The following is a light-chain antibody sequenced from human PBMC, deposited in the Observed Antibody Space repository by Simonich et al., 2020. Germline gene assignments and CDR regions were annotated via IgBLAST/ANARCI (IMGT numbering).Light chain of an antibody. J-gene: IGLJ2*01. CDR3: QSADSSGTYVV. CDR2: KDS. V-gene: IGLV3-25*03. Sequence: SYELTQPPSVSVSPGQTARLTCSGDALPKQYAYWYQQKPGQAPVLVIYKDSERHSGIPYRFSCSSSGTTVTFTISGVQAEDEADYYCQSADSSGTYVVFGGGTKLTVL. CDR1: ALPKQY.